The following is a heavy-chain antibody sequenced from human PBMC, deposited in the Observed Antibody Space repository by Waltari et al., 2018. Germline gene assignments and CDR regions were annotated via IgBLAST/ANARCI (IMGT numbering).Heavy chain of an antibody. Sequence: GSTNYNPSLKSRVTISVDTSKNQFSLKLSSVTAADTAVYYCARSASYDFWSGSLNWFDPWGQGTLVTVSS. V-gene: IGHV4-59*01. CDR2: GST. J-gene: IGHJ5*02. D-gene: IGHD3-3*01. CDR3: ARSASYDFWSGSLNWFDP.